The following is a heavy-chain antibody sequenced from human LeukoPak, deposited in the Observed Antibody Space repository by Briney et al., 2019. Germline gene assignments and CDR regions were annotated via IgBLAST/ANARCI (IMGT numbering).Heavy chain of an antibody. CDR3: AKAPVTSCRGAYCYPFDS. V-gene: IGHV3-23*01. J-gene: IGHJ4*02. D-gene: IGHD2-21*01. CDR2: TSSSDSGT. Sequence: GGSLRLSCAASGFSLSSYAMSWVRQAPGKGLEWVPATSSSDSGTYYADSVRGRFTISRDNSKNTLYLHMKSLRAEDAAVYYCAKAPVTSCRGAYCYPFDSWGQGTVVTVSS. CDR1: GFSLSSYA.